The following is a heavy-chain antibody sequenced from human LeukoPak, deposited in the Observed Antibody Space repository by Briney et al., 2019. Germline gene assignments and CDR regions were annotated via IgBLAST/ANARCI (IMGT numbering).Heavy chain of an antibody. D-gene: IGHD6-13*01. CDR3: AKAPGSSWYHSVDI. CDR1: GFTFSSYE. Sequence: GGSLRLSCAASGFTFSSYEMNWVRQAPGKGLEWVSYISSSGSTIYYADSVKGRFTISRDNAKNTLYLQMNSLRAEDTALYYCAKAPGSSWYHSVDIWGQGTMVTVSS. J-gene: IGHJ3*02. V-gene: IGHV3-48*03. CDR2: ISSSGSTI.